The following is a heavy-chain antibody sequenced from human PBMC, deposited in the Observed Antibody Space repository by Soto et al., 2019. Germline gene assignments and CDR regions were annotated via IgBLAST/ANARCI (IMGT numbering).Heavy chain of an antibody. J-gene: IGHJ4*02. CDR2: IIPIFGTA. D-gene: IGHD3-22*01. CDR1: GGTFSSYA. CDR3: ASAVYYYDSSGYYNNFDY. V-gene: IGHV1-69*13. Sequence: ASVKVSCKASGGTFSSYAISWVRQAPGQGLEWMGGIIPIFGTANYAQKFQGRVTITADESTSTAYMELSSLRSEDTAVYYCASAVYYYDSSGYYNNFDYWGQGTLVTVSS.